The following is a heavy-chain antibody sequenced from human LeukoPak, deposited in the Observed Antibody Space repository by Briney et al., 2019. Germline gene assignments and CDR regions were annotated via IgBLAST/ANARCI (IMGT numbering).Heavy chain of an antibody. Sequence: PSETLSLTCTVSGGSISSGSYYWSWIRQPAGKGLEWIVRIYTSGSTNYNPSLKSRVTISVDTTKNQFSLKLSSVTAADTAVYYCASSVVVVPAAIGDDAFDIWGQGTMVTVSS. CDR3: ASSVVVVPAAIGDDAFDI. CDR2: IYTSGST. J-gene: IGHJ3*02. V-gene: IGHV4-61*02. CDR1: GGSISSGSYY. D-gene: IGHD2-2*01.